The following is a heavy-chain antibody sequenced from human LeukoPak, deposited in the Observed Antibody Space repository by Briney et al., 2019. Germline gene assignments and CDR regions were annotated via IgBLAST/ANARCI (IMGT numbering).Heavy chain of an antibody. CDR3: TRHYDFDF. J-gene: IGHJ4*02. CDR2: FFPSGNS. Sequence: SETLSLTCTVSGNSITSGYYWGWVRQPPGKGPEWIGSFFPSGNSYYNPSLKSRLTMSLDTSKNQFSLNLTSVTAADTAIYYCTRHYDFDFWGQGTLVTVSS. CDR1: GNSITSGYY. V-gene: IGHV4-38-2*02. D-gene: IGHD5-12*01.